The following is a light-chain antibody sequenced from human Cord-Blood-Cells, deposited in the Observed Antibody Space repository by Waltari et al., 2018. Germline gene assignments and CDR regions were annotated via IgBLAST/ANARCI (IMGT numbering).Light chain of an antibody. CDR2: QDS. J-gene: IGLJ1*01. Sequence: SYELTQPPSVSVSPGKTASIPCSGDKLGDKYACWYQQKPGQSPVLVIYQDSKRPSGIPERFSGSNSGNTATLTISGTQAMDEADYYCQAWDSSTVVFGTGTKVTVL. CDR1: KLGDKY. CDR3: QAWDSSTVV. V-gene: IGLV3-1*01.